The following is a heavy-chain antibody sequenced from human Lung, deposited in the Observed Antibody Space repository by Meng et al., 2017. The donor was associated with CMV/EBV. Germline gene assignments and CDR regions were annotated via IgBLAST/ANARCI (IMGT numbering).Heavy chain of an antibody. V-gene: IGHV3-15*01. D-gene: IGHD3-22*01. J-gene: IGHJ4*02. CDR1: GFTFSNAW. CDR3: ATDLYYDDSGLRDY. CDR2: IIGEADGGTT. Sequence: GFTFSNAWMSWVRQAPGKGLEWVGRIIGEADGGTTHHAAPVKGRFTISRDDSKNTLYLQMNSLKTEDTAMYYCATDLYYDDSGLRDYWGRGTLVTVSS.